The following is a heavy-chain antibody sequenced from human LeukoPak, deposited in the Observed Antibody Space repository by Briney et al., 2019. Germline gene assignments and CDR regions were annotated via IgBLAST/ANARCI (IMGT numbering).Heavy chain of an antibody. CDR3: ARVRYGSGSYYNAMDV. CDR2: IHYSGST. CDR1: GGSISSYY. Sequence: SETLSLTCTVSGGSISSYYWSWIRQPPAKGLEWIGYIHYSGSTNYDPSLKSRVTISVDTSKNQFSLKLSSVTAADTAVYHCARVRYGSGSYYNAMDVWGQGTTVTVSS. J-gene: IGHJ6*02. D-gene: IGHD3-10*01. V-gene: IGHV4-59*01.